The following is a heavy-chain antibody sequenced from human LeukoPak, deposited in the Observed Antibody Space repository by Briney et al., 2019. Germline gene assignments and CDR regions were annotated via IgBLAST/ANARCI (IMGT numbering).Heavy chain of an antibody. CDR2: INAYNGDT. J-gene: IGHJ3*02. D-gene: IGHD3-10*01. CDR1: NYTFTSYG. V-gene: IGHV1-18*01. Sequence: ASVKVSCKASNYTFTSYGISWVRQAPGQGLEWMAWINAYNGDTNYAQKFQGRVTLTTDTSTSTAYMELRSLRSDDTAVYYCARDGVKVTHREGPDIWGQGTMVTVSS. CDR3: ARDGVKVTHREGPDI.